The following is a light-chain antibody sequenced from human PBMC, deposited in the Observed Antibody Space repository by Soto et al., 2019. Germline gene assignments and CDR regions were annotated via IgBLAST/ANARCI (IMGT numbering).Light chain of an antibody. V-gene: IGLV2-14*01. J-gene: IGLJ1*01. CDR1: NSDLGGYNY. CDR3: SSYTSSGTLV. CDR2: EVS. Sequence: QSALTQPASVSGSPGQSITVSCTGTNSDLGGYNYVSWYQHHPGKAPKLMIYEVSNWPSGVSNRFSGSKSGNTASLAISGLQAEDEADYYCSSYTSSGTLVFGTGTKLTV.